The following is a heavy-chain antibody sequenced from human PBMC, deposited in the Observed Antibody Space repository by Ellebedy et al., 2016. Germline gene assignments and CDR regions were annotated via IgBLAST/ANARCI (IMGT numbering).Heavy chain of an antibody. D-gene: IGHD3-16*01. Sequence: SETLSLTCTVSGGSISSYYWSWIRQPPGKGLEWIGYIYYSGSTNYNPSLKSRVTISVDTSKNQFSLKLSSVTAADTAVYYCARAKGYVGPLGGDVWGQGTTVTVSS. CDR3: ARAKGYVGPLGGDV. J-gene: IGHJ6*02. CDR1: GGSISSYY. CDR2: IYYSGST. V-gene: IGHV4-59*01.